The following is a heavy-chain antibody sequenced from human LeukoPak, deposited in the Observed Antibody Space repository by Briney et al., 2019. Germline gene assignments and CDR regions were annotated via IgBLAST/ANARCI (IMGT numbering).Heavy chain of an antibody. CDR2: IKLDGSEK. Sequence: PGGSLRLSCAASGFTFSNYWMSWVRQAPGKGLERVANIKLDGSEKYYVDSVKGRFTISRDNAKNSLYLQMNSLRAEDTAVYYCARGGRYYFGYWGQGTLVTVSS. V-gene: IGHV3-7*01. D-gene: IGHD3-10*01. CDR1: GFTFSNYW. CDR3: ARGGRYYFGY. J-gene: IGHJ4*02.